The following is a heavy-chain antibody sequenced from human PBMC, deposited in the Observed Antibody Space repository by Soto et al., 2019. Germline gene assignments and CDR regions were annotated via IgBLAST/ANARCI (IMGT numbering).Heavy chain of an antibody. V-gene: IGHV3-49*03. Sequence: PGGSLRLSCTASGFTFGDYAMSWFRQAPRKGLEWVGFIRSKAYGGTTEYDASVKGRFTISRDDSKSIAYLQMNSLKTEDTAVYYCTRGPSLRYFDWSPWYYFDYWGQGT. D-gene: IGHD3-9*01. CDR3: TRGPSLRYFDWSPWYYFDY. J-gene: IGHJ4*02. CDR2: IRSKAYGGTT. CDR1: GFTFGDYA.